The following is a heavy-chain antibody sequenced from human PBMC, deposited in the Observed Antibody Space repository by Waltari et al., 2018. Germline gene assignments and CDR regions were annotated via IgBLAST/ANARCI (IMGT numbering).Heavy chain of an antibody. CDR2: IHYSGST. J-gene: IGHJ6*02. Sequence: QVQLQESGPGLVKPSETLSLTCTVSGGSISSHYWSWIRQPPGKGLEWIGYIHYSGSTNYNPSLKSRVTISVDTSKNQFSLKLSAVTAADTAVYYCARDRSDFPCMDVWGQGTTVSVCS. V-gene: IGHV4-59*11. CDR1: GGSISSHY. D-gene: IGHD2-21*02. CDR3: ARDRSDFPCMDV.